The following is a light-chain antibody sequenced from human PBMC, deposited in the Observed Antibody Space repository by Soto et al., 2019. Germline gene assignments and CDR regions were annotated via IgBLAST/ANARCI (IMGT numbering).Light chain of an antibody. J-gene: IGKJ4*01. CDR2: GAS. CDR3: QQYNNWTPPLT. CDR1: QSVSSN. V-gene: IGKV3-15*01. Sequence: EIVMTQSPATLSLSPGERATLSCRASQSVSSNLAWYQQKPGQAPRLLIYGASTRATGIPARFSGSGSGTEFTLTISSLQSEDFAIYYCQQYNNWTPPLTFGGGTKVEI.